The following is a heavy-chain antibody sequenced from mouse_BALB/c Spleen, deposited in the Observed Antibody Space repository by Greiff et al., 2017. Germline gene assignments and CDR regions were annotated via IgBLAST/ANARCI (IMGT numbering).Heavy chain of an antibody. CDR2: ISSGSSTI. CDR3: ARDGYSRGVTFDY. D-gene: IGHD2-3*01. CDR1: GFTFSSFG. J-gene: IGHJ2*01. V-gene: IGHV5-17*02. Sequence: EVQVVESGGGLVQPGGSRKLSCAASGFTFSSFGMHWVRQAPEKGLEWVAYISSGSSTIYYADTVKGRFTISRDNPKNTLFLQMTSLRSEDTAMYYCARDGYSRGVTFDYWGQGTTLTVSS.